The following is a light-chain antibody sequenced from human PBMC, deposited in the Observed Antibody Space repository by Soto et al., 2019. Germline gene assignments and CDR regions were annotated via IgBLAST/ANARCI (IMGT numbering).Light chain of an antibody. J-gene: IGLJ1*01. Sequence: QSVLTQPPSASGTPGQRVTISCSGSSSNIGSNTISWYQQLPGTAPKLLIYSTNQRPSGVPDRFSGSKSGTSASLAISGLQSGDEAEHYCAAWDDSLTGFFVFRTGTKVTVL. V-gene: IGLV1-44*01. CDR3: AAWDDSLTGFFV. CDR2: STN. CDR1: SSNIGSNT.